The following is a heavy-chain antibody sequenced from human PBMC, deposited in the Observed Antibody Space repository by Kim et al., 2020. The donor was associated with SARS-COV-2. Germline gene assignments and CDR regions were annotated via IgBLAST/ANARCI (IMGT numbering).Heavy chain of an antibody. CDR2: IYYSGST. CDR1: GGSISSGGYY. J-gene: IGHJ5*02. Sequence: SETLSLTCTVSGGSISSGGYYWSWIRQHPGKGLEWIGYIYYSGSTYYNPSLKSRVTISVDTSKNQFSLKLSSVTAADTAVYYCARDNQKAFGELLSGAWFDPWGQGTLVTVSS. V-gene: IGHV4-31*03. D-gene: IGHD3-10*01. CDR3: ARDNQKAFGELLSGAWFDP.